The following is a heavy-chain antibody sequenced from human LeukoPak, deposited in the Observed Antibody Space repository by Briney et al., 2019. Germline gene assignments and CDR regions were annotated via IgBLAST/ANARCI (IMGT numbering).Heavy chain of an antibody. J-gene: IGHJ6*02. D-gene: IGHD2-15*01. CDR2: IYSGGST. Sequence: GGPLRLSCAASGFTVSSNYMSWVRQAPGKGLEWVSVIYSGGSTYYADSVKGRFTISRDNSKNTLYLQMNSLRAEDTAVYYCARDGVVAKGYYYYGMDVWGQGTTVTVSS. V-gene: IGHV3-66*01. CDR1: GFTVSSNY. CDR3: ARDGVVAKGYYYYGMDV.